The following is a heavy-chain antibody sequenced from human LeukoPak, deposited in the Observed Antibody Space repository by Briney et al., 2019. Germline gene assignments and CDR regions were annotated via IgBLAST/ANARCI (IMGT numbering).Heavy chain of an antibody. CDR1: GGSFRGYY. CDR2: INHSGST. CDR3: ARIASYYYYYYMEV. V-gene: IGHV4-34*01. Sequence: SETLSLTCPVYGGSFRGYYWSWIRQPPGKGLEWIGEINHSGSTNYNPSLKSRVTISVDTSKNQFSLKLSSVTAADTAVYYCARIASYYYYYYMEVWGKGTTVTVSS. J-gene: IGHJ6*03.